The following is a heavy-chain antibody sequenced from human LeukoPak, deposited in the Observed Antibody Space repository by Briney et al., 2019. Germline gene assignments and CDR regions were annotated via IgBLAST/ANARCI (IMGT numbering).Heavy chain of an antibody. J-gene: IGHJ4*02. V-gene: IGHV3-9*01. CDR1: GFTFDDYG. CDR2: ISWNSGSI. Sequence: GRSLRLSCAASGFTFDDYGMHWVRQAPGKGLEWVSGISWNSGSIGYADSVKGRFTISSDNARNSLYLQMNSLRPEDTALYYCAKERYAAAGSFDYWGQGTLVTVSS. D-gene: IGHD6-13*01. CDR3: AKERYAAAGSFDY.